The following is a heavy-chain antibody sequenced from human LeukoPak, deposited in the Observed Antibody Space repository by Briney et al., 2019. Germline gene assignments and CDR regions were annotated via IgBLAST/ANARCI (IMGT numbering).Heavy chain of an antibody. CDR1: GFTFYTYW. CDR2: IIISSTYI. CDR3: ARDPGAVTTPSYWLDP. V-gene: IGHV3-21*01. D-gene: IGHD4-17*01. J-gene: IGHJ5*02. Sequence: PGGALRLSCVASGFTFYTYWMSWVRQAPGRRLGWVSSIIISSTYIYYEASVKGRFPISRDNAKNSLFLQMKSPEAQEQARDSFARDPGAVTTPSYWLDPWGQGTMVTVSS.